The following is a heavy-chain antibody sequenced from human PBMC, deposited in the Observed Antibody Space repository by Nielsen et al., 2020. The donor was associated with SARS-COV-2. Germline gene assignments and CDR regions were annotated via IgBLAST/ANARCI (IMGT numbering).Heavy chain of an antibody. D-gene: IGHD6-25*01. Sequence: GGSLRLSCAASGFTFSSYWMSWVRQAPGKGLEWVSFISSRSDYIYYADSMKGRFTISRDNAKNTLYLQMNSLRAEDTAVYYCARDVGGACDIWGQGTMVTVSS. V-gene: IGHV3-21*01. CDR1: GFTFSSYW. CDR2: ISSRSDYI. CDR3: ARDVGGACDI. J-gene: IGHJ3*02.